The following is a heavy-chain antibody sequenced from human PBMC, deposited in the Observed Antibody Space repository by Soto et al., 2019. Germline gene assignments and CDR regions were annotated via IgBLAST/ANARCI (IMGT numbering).Heavy chain of an antibody. Sequence: GASVKVSCKASGYTFTGYYVHWVRQAPGQGREWMGWINPNSGGTNYAQKFQGWVTMTRDTSISTAYMELSRLRSDDTAVYYCARMRSACSSTSCDSGWFDPWGQGTLVTVSS. CDR2: INPNSGGT. V-gene: IGHV1-2*04. D-gene: IGHD2-2*01. J-gene: IGHJ5*02. CDR3: ARMRSACSSTSCDSGWFDP. CDR1: GYTFTGYY.